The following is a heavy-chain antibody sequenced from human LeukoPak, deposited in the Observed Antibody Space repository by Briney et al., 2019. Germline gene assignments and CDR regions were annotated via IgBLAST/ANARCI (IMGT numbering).Heavy chain of an antibody. V-gene: IGHV3-30*04. CDR3: AKTFTYGDYTTAHFDY. Sequence: SGGSLRLSCAASGFTFSSYAMHWVRQAPGKGLEWVAVISFDGSDKFYADSVKGRFTISRDNSKNTLYLQMNSLRAEDTAVYYCAKTFTYGDYTTAHFDYWGQGTLVTVSS. D-gene: IGHD4-17*01. CDR2: ISFDGSDK. CDR1: GFTFSSYA. J-gene: IGHJ4*02.